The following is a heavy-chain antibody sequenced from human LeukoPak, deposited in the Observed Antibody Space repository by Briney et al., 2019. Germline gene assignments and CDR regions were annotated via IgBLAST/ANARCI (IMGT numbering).Heavy chain of an antibody. CDR1: GYTFTSYY. CDR3: ARGGIAAAGVDY. V-gene: IGHV1-8*02. Sequence: ASVKVSCKASGYTFTSYYMHWVRQATGQGLEWMGWMNPNSGNTGYAEKFQGRVTMTRDTSMSTVYMELSSLTSEDTAVYYCARGGIAAAGVDYWGQGTLVTVSS. J-gene: IGHJ4*02. CDR2: MNPNSGNT. D-gene: IGHD6-13*01.